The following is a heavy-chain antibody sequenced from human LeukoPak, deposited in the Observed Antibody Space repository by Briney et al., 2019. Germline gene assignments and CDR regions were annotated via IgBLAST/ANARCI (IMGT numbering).Heavy chain of an antibody. D-gene: IGHD2-2*01. V-gene: IGHV4-34*01. CDR1: GGSFSGYY. CDR2: INHSGST. Sequence: PSETLSLTCAVSGGSFSGYYWSWIRQPPGKGLEWIGEINHSGSTNYNPSLKSRVTISVDTSKNQFSLNLSSVTAADTAVYYCARRGYCSSTSCFMSRRVLHYWGQGPLVTVPS. J-gene: IGHJ4*02. CDR3: ARRGYCSSTSCFMSRRVLHY.